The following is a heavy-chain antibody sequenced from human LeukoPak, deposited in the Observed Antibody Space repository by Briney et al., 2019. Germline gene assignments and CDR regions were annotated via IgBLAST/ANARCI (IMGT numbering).Heavy chain of an antibody. J-gene: IGHJ5*02. CDR2: ISGSGGST. CDR3: AKDSLLWFGEFS. D-gene: IGHD3-10*01. CDR1: GITFSSYS. V-gene: IGHV3-23*01. Sequence: GGSLRLSCVASGITFSSYSMNWVRQAPGKGLEWVSAISGSGGSTYYADSVKGRFTISRDNSKNTLYLQMNSLRAEDTAVYYCAKDSLLWFGEFSWGQGTLVTVSS.